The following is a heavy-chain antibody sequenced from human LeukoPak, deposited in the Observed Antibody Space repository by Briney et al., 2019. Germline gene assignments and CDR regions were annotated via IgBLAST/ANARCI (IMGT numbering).Heavy chain of an antibody. CDR3: ARGSIGNSSGWYYFDY. CDR2: ISSRSFTI. D-gene: IGHD6-19*01. V-gene: IGHV3-48*01. CDR1: GFTFSSYS. Sequence: GGSLRLSCAASGFTFSSYSMNWVRQAPGKWLEWVSYISSRSFTIYYADSVKGRFTISRDNAKNSLYLQMNSLRGEDTAVYYCARGSIGNSSGWYYFDYWGQGTLVTVSS. J-gene: IGHJ4*02.